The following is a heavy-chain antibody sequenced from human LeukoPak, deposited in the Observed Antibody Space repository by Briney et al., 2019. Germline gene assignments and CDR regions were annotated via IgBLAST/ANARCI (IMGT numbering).Heavy chain of an antibody. CDR2: IKQDGSEK. Sequence: PGGSLRLSCAASGFTFSNYGMNWVRQAPGKGLEWVANIKQDGSEKNYVDSVKGRFAISRENAKNSLYLQMSSLRAEDTAVYYCAQLRPLDYWGQGTLVTVSS. J-gene: IGHJ4*02. CDR1: GFTFSNYG. CDR3: AQLRPLDY. D-gene: IGHD4-17*01. V-gene: IGHV3-7*01.